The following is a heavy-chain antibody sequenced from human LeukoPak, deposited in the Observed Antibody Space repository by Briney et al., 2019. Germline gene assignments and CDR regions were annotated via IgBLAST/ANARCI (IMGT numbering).Heavy chain of an antibody. CDR1: GFTFSSFT. CDR2: INTNSDAI. CDR3: ARDSGVAEFDY. J-gene: IGHJ4*02. D-gene: IGHD2-21*01. Sequence: SGGSLRLSCVTSGFTFSSFTMNWVRQAPGKGLQWLSYINTNSDAIYYAASVKGRFTISRDNAKNSLYLQMDNLRADDTAVYYCARDSGVAEFDYWGQGTLVTVSS. V-gene: IGHV3-48*04.